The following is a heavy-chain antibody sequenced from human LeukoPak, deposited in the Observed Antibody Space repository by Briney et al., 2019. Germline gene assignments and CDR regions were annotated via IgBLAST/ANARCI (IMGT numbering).Heavy chain of an antibody. J-gene: IGHJ5*02. CDR2: ISHTGST. Sequence: PSETLSLTCTVSGYSISNGYNWGWVRQPPGKGLECIWSISHTGSTYYNPSLESRVTISLDTSNTQFSLELRSVTAADTAVYYCARTYINFSNYFDPWGQGSLVTVSS. CDR3: ARTYINFSNYFDP. CDR1: GYSISNGYN. V-gene: IGHV4-38-2*02. D-gene: IGHD4-11*01.